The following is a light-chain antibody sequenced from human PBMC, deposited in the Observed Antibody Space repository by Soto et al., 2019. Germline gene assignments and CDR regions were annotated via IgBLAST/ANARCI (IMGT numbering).Light chain of an antibody. V-gene: IGKV1-39*01. CDR3: QHSYSSPST. CDR1: QDINKY. Sequence: DIQMTQSPSSLSAAVGERVTITCRASQDINKYLNWYHQTPGKAPKLLIFSTSTLYSGVPSRFSGSRSVTDFTLTISSLQPEDFATYYCQHSYSSPSTFGQGTKVEIK. J-gene: IGKJ2*01. CDR2: STS.